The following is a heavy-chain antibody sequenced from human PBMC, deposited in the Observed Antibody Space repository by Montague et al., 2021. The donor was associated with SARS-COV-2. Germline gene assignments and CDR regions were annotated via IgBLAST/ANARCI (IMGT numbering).Heavy chain of an antibody. CDR3: ARDRFDFGAGRQGTIDF. CDR2: MHFTGKT. Sequence: SETLSLTCSVSGDSITNHYWSWIRQPAGKGLEWIGRMHFTGKTNFSPFFSSRLTMSADTSKSQFSLKPTSVTAADTAIYFCARDRFDFGAGRQGTIDFWGQGTLVTVSS. D-gene: IGHD3-10*01. J-gene: IGHJ4*02. V-gene: IGHV4-4*07. CDR1: GDSITNHY.